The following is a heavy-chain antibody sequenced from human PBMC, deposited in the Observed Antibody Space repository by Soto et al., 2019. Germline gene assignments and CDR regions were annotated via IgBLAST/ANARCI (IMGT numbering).Heavy chain of an antibody. Sequence: EVQLVESGGGLVQPGRSLRLSCAASGFTFDDYAMHWVRQAPGKGLEWVSGISWNSGSIGYADSVKGRFTISRDNAKNSLYLQMNSLRAEDTALYYCAKDIIANTAMPRGYYYGMDVWGQGTTVTVSS. V-gene: IGHV3-9*01. CDR2: ISWNSGSI. J-gene: IGHJ6*02. CDR1: GFTFDDYA. CDR3: AKDIIANTAMPRGYYYGMDV. D-gene: IGHD5-18*01.